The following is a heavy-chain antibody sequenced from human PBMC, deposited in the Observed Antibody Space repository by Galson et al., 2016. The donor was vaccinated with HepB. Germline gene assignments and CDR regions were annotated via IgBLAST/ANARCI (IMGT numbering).Heavy chain of an antibody. J-gene: IGHJ4*02. V-gene: IGHV3-74*01. CDR3: ARGGGKHGPLNY. CDR2: LNSDGTTT. Sequence: SLRLSCAASGFTFSRYWMHWVRQAPGEGLVWVSRLNSDGTTTNYADSVKGRFTISRDNAKNTLYLQMSSLRAEDTSVYYCARGGGKHGPLNYWGQGTPVTVSS. CDR1: GFTFSRYW. D-gene: IGHD3-16*01.